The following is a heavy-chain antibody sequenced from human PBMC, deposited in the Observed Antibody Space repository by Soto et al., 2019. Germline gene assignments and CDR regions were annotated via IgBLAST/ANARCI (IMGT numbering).Heavy chain of an antibody. CDR1: GGSVSNGAHY. J-gene: IGHJ4*02. Sequence: QVQLQESGPGLVKPSQTLSLTCSVSGGSVSNGAHYWSWIRQRPGKGLEWIGYIYYSGETQYNPSLKSRLTISVDTSKDQFSLKLTSVTAADTAVYYCARVDSASWLDYWGQGTLVTVSS. D-gene: IGHD2-2*01. CDR2: IYYSGET. V-gene: IGHV4-31*03. CDR3: ARVDSASWLDY.